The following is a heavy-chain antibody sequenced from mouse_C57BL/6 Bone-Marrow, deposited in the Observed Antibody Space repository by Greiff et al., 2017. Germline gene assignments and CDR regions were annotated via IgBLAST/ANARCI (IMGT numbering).Heavy chain of an antibody. CDR1: GYTFTSYW. CDR3: ARERVFAY. V-gene: IGHV1-50*01. J-gene: IGHJ3*01. Sequence: QVQLQQSGAELVKPGASVKLSCKASGYTFTSYWMQWVKQRPGQGLEWIGEIDPSDSYTNYNQKFKGKATLTVDTSSSTAYMQLSSLTSEDSAVYYCARERVFAYWGQGTLVTVSA. CDR2: IDPSDSYT.